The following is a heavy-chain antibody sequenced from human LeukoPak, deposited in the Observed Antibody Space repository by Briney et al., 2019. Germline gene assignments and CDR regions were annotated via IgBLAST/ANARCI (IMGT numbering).Heavy chain of an antibody. V-gene: IGHV3-49*03. CDR1: GFTFGDYA. CDR3: TRVSGYSRQNYYYYMDV. J-gene: IGHJ6*03. Sequence: GGSLRLSCTASGFTFGDYAMSWFRQAPGKGLEWVGFIRSKAYGGTTEYAASVKGRFTISRDDSKSIAYLQMNSLKTEDTAVYYCTRVSGYSRQNYYYYMDVWGKGTTVTVSS. D-gene: IGHD5-18*01. CDR2: IRSKAYGGTT.